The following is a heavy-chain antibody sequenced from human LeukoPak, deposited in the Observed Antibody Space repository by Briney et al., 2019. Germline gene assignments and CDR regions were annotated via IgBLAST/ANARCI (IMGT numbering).Heavy chain of an antibody. V-gene: IGHV3-53*01. CDR1: GFTVSSNY. CDR2: IYSGGST. D-gene: IGHD2-2*01. Sequence: GGSLRLSCAASGFTVSSNYMSWVRQAPGKGLEWVSVIYSGGSTYYADSVKGRFTISRDNSKNTLYLQMNSLRAEDTAVYYCARGGTEYQLTKLGYYYYYMDVWGKGTTVTVSS. CDR3: ARGGTEYQLTKLGYYYYYMDV. J-gene: IGHJ6*03.